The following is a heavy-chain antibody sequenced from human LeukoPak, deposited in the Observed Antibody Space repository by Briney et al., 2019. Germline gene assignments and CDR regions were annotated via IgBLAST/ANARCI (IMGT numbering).Heavy chain of an antibody. CDR2: INHSGST. CDR3: ARSRYSSSWPYFDY. J-gene: IGHJ4*02. Sequence: PSETLSLTCAVYGGSFSGCYWSWISQPPGKGLEWIGEINHSGSTNYNPSLKSRVTISVDTSKNQFSLKLSSVTAADTAVYYCARSRYSSSWPYFDYWGQGTLVTVSS. D-gene: IGHD6-13*01. V-gene: IGHV4-34*01. CDR1: GGSFSGCY.